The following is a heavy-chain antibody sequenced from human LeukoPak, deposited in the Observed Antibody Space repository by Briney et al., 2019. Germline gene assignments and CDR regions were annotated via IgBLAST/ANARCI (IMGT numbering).Heavy chain of an antibody. CDR3: TRELLLTKGYYYYMDV. D-gene: IGHD1-1*01. CDR1: GFTFGDYA. Sequence: PGGSLRLSCTVSGFTFGDYAMSWVRQAPGKGLEWVGFIRSKAYGGTTEYAASVKGRFTISRDDTKSIAYLQMNSLKTEDTALYYCTRELLLTKGYYYYMDVWGKGTTVTVSS. V-gene: IGHV3-49*04. CDR2: IRSKAYGGTT. J-gene: IGHJ6*03.